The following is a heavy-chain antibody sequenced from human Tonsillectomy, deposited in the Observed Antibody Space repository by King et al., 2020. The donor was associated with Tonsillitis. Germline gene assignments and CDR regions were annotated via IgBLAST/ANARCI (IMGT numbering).Heavy chain of an antibody. J-gene: IGHJ6*02. CDR3: AKDYFRSSSYYYGMDV. CDR2: ISGSGGST. Sequence: VQLVESGGGLVQPGGSLRLSCAASGFTFSSYAMSWVRQAPGKGLGWVSAISGSGGSTYYADSVKGRFTISRDNSKNTLYLQMNSLRAEDTAVYYCAKDYFRSSSYYYGMDVWGQGTTVTVSS. CDR1: GFTFSSYA. V-gene: IGHV3-23*04. D-gene: IGHD2/OR15-2a*01.